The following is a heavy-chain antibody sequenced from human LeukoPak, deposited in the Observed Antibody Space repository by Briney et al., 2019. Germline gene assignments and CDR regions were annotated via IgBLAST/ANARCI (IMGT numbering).Heavy chain of an antibody. CDR1: GGSISSYY. J-gene: IGHJ2*01. V-gene: IGHV4-59*01. CDR3: ARDNPDWYFDL. Sequence: SETLSLTCTVSGGSISSYYWSWIRQPPGKGLEWIGYIYYSGSTNYNPSLKSRVTISVDTSKNQLSLKLSSVTAADTAVYYCARDNPDWYFDLWGRGTLVTVSS. CDR2: IYYSGST. D-gene: IGHD1-14*01.